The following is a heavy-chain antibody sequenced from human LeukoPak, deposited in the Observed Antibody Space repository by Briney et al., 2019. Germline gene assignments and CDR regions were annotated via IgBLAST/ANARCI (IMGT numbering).Heavy chain of an antibody. Sequence: PGGSLRLSCAASGFTFSSYGMHWVRQAPGKGLEWVAVIWYDGSNKYYADSVKGRFTISRDNSKNTLYLQMNSLRAEDTAVYYCARESYYYDSSGYSDWGQGTLVTVSS. J-gene: IGHJ4*02. CDR3: ARESYYYDSSGYSD. CDR1: GFTFSSYG. D-gene: IGHD3-22*01. V-gene: IGHV3-33*01. CDR2: IWYDGSNK.